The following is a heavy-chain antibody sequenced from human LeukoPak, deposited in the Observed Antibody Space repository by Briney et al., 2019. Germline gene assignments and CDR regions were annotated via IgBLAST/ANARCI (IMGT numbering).Heavy chain of an antibody. J-gene: IGHJ4*02. CDR3: ARVSLRAEDDY. D-gene: IGHD5/OR15-5a*01. Sequence: ASVKVSCKAFGYTFTSNYMHWVRQAPGQGPEWMGVISPSGGSTTYAQKFQGRVTLTRDMSTSTDYLELSSLRSEDTAVYYCARVSLRAEDDYWGQGTLVTVSS. V-gene: IGHV1-46*01. CDR1: GYTFTSNY. CDR2: ISPSGGST.